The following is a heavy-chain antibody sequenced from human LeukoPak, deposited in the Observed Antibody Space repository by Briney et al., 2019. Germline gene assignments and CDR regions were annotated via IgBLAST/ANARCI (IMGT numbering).Heavy chain of an antibody. V-gene: IGHV1-69*06. CDR2: IIPMSGTV. Sequence: SVKVSCKASGGTFSTFGISWVRQAPGQGLEWMGGIIPMSGTVNNAQKFQGRVTITADKSTGTAYMELSSLRSDDTAVYYCARETGYAYGRAPLDYWGQGTLVTVSS. D-gene: IGHD5-18*01. CDR3: ARETGYAYGRAPLDY. J-gene: IGHJ4*02. CDR1: GGTFSTFG.